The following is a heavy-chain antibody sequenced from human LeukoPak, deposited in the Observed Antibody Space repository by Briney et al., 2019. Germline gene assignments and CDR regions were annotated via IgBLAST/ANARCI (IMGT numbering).Heavy chain of an antibody. D-gene: IGHD3-9*01. CDR2: INPNSGGT. CDR3: ARDPTGIRIFPL. Sequence: ASVKVSCKASGYTFIGYYIYWVRQAPGQGLEWMGWINPNSGGTKYAQKFQGRVTMTRDTSITTAYMGLSTLTSDDTAVYYCARDPTGIRIFPLWGQGTLVTVSS. CDR1: GYTFIGYY. J-gene: IGHJ4*02. V-gene: IGHV1-2*02.